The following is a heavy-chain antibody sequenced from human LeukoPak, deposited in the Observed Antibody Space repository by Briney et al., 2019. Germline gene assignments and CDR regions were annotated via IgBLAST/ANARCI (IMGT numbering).Heavy chain of an antibody. Sequence: PSETLSLTCTVSGGSISSGGYYWSWIRQHPGKGLEWIGYIYYSGSTYYNPSLKSRVTISVDTSKNQFSLKLSSVTAADTAVYYCAGMVRGVIHFDYWGQGTLVTVSS. J-gene: IGHJ4*02. CDR2: IYYSGST. CDR1: GGSISSGGYY. D-gene: IGHD3-10*01. CDR3: AGMVRGVIHFDY. V-gene: IGHV4-31*03.